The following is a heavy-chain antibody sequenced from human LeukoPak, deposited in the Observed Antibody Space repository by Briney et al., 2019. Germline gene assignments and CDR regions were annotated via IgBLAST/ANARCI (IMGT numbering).Heavy chain of an antibody. CDR3: ARHASRYFDL. Sequence: SETLSLTCAVSGGSISSNDYYWGWMRQPPGKGLEWIGSIFYRGSTYYNPSLQSRLTLSVDTSKDQFSLKLSSVTAADTAVYYCARHASRYFDLWGRGTLVTVSS. J-gene: IGHJ2*01. CDR1: GGSISSNDYY. V-gene: IGHV4-39*01. CDR2: IFYRGST.